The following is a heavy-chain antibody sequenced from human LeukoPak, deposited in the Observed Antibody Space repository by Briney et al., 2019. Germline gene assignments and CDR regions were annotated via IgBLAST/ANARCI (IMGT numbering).Heavy chain of an antibody. V-gene: IGHV1-69*05. CDR2: IIPIFGTA. D-gene: IGHD1-26*01. CDR1: GATFSSYA. J-gene: IGHJ4*02. Sequence: SVKVSCKASGATFSSYAISWVRQAPGQGLEWMGRIIPIFGTANYAQKFQGRVTITTDESTSTAYMELSSLRSEDTAVYYCARDLGYSGSYVFDYWGQGTLVTVSS. CDR3: ARDLGYSGSYVFDY.